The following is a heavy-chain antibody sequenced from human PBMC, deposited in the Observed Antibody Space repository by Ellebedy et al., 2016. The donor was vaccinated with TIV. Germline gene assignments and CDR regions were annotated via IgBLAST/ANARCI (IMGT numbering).Heavy chain of an antibody. Sequence: ASVKVSCXTSGDTFSTHFMHWVRQAPGQGLEWMGIINPSGGGAIYAQKLQDRVTMTGDTPTSTVYMELNSLTSEDTAVYYCARDLIPSVVGGGDAFDIWGQGTMVTVSS. V-gene: IGHV1-46*01. CDR1: GDTFSTHF. CDR2: INPSGGGA. D-gene: IGHD2-15*01. CDR3: ARDLIPSVVGGGDAFDI. J-gene: IGHJ3*02.